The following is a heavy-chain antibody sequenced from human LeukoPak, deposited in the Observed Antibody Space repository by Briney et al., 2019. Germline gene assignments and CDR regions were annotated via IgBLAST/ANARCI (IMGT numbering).Heavy chain of an antibody. V-gene: IGHV4-34*01. CDR2: INHSGST. J-gene: IGHJ3*02. D-gene: IGHD2-2*01. CDR3: ARGRRRLLGYCSSTSCPLDAFDI. Sequence: SETLSLTCAVYGGSFSGYYWSWIRQPPGKGLEWIGEINHSGSTNYNPSLKSRVTISVDTSKNQFSLKMSSVTAADTAVYYCARGRRRLLGYCSSTSCPLDAFDIWGQGTMVAVSS. CDR1: GGSFSGYY.